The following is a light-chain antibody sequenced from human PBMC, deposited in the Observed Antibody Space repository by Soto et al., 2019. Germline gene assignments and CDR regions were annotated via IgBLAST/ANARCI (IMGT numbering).Light chain of an antibody. J-gene: IGKJ4*01. V-gene: IGKV1-6*01. CDR3: LQDYNYPLT. CDR1: QGIRND. Sequence: AIQMTQSPSSLSASVGDRVTITCRASQGIRNDLGWYQQKPGKAPKLLIFASSSLQSGVPSRFSGSGSGTDFTLPISSRQPEDFATYYCLQDYNYPLTFGGGTKVEIK. CDR2: ASS.